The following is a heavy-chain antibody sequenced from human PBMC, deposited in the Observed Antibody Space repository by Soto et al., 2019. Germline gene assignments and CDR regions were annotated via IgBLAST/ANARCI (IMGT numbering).Heavy chain of an antibody. Sequence: QVQLVESGGDLVKPGGSLRLSCAASGFTFTDYYMAWVRQAPGKGLEWISYIGITGTPIYYADSVKGRFTISRDNARNLVFLQLDSLTTDDTAIYDGVRDFAASTGGGIEYWGQGTLVSVSS. CDR1: GFTFTDYY. CDR2: IGITGTPI. J-gene: IGHJ4*02. CDR3: VRDFAASTGGGIEY. V-gene: IGHV3-11*01. D-gene: IGHD4-17*01.